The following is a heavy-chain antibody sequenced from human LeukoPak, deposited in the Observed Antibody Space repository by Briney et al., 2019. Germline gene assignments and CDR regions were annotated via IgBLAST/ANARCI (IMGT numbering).Heavy chain of an antibody. CDR1: GGSISYNY. J-gene: IGHJ4*02. V-gene: IGHV4-4*07. CDR3: ARRGDYFDF. CDR2: IFTSGST. Sequence: SETLSLTCTVSGGSISYNYWSWIRQPAGKGLERIGRIFTSGSTNYNPSLRSRVTMSVDTSKNQFSLKLSSVPAADTAVYYCARRGDYFDFWGQGTLVTVSS.